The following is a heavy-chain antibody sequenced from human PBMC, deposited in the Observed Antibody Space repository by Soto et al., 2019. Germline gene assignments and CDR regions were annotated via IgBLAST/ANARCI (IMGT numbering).Heavy chain of an antibody. CDR3: ARGEVDRGLRFPMVGMDV. J-gene: IGHJ6*02. D-gene: IGHD4-17*01. CDR1: GGTFSSYA. V-gene: IGHV1-69*12. CDR2: IIPIFGTA. Sequence: QVQLVQSGAEVKKPGSSVKVSCKASGGTFSSYAISWVRQAPGQGLEWMGGIIPIFGTANYAQKFQGRVTITADEPTSTAYMELSSMRSEDTAVYYCARGEVDRGLRFPMVGMDVWGQGTTVTVSS.